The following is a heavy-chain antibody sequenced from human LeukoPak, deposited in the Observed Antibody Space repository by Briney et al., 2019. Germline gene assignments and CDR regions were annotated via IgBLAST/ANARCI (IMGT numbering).Heavy chain of an antibody. J-gene: IGHJ1*01. CDR3: ARSILSSSSWYLFQH. D-gene: IGHD6-13*01. Sequence: SETLSLTCTVSGGSVSSGTHYWTWIRQPAGKRLEWIGRISSSGSTNYNPSFRSRVTISVDTSKNQFSLKLSSVTAADTAVYYCARSILSSSSWYLFQHWGQGTLVTVSS. V-gene: IGHV4-61*02. CDR1: GGSVSSGTHY. CDR2: ISSSGST.